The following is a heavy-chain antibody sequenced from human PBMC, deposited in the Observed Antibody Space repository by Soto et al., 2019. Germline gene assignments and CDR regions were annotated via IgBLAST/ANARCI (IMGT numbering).Heavy chain of an antibody. CDR1: GFTFSSYN. D-gene: IGHD3-22*01. J-gene: IGHJ4*02. CDR3: ARVAYYYDSSGYFY. CDR2: ISSSGSTI. V-gene: IGHV3-48*01. Sequence: EVQLVESGGGLVQPGGSLRLSCAASGFTFSSYNMNWVSQAPGKGLEWVSYISSSGSTIYYADSVKGRFTISRDNAKNSLYLQMNSLRAEDTAVYYCARVAYYYDSSGYFYWGQGTLVTVSS.